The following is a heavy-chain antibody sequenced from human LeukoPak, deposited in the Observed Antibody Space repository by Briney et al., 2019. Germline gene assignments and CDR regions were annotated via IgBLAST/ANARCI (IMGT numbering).Heavy chain of an antibody. D-gene: IGHD6-13*01. CDR3: AKAPTPRAAAGP. V-gene: IGHV3-30*02. Sequence: PGGSLRLSCAASGFTFSSYGMHWVRQAPGKGLEWVAFIRYDGSNKYYADSVKGRFTISRDNSKNTLYLQMNSLRAEDTAVYYCAKAPTPRAAAGPWGQGTLVTVSS. CDR2: IRYDGSNK. CDR1: GFTFSSYG. J-gene: IGHJ5*02.